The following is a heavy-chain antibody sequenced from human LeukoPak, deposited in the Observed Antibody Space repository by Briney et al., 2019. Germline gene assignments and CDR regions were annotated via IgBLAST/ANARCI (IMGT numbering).Heavy chain of an antibody. CDR2: IYYSGST. CDR3: AREICSSTSCAGNWFDP. Sequence: SETLSLTCTVSGGSISSYYWSWIRQPPGKGLEWIGYIYYSGSTNYNPSLKSRVTISVDTSKNQFSLKLSSVTAADTAVYYCAREICSSTSCAGNWFDPWGQGTLVTVSS. V-gene: IGHV4-59*01. D-gene: IGHD2-2*01. CDR1: GGSISSYY. J-gene: IGHJ5*02.